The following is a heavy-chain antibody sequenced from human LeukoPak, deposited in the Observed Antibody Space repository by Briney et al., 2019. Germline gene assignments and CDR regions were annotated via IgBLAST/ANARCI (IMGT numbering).Heavy chain of an antibody. Sequence: SVKVSCKASGGTFSRYAINWVRQAPGQGLEWMGGIIPIFGTANYAQKFQGRVTITADESTSTAYMELSSLRSEDTAVYYCARSRGSCYSCGDYWGQGTPVTVSS. J-gene: IGHJ4*02. CDR2: IIPIFGTA. V-gene: IGHV1-69*01. CDR1: GGTFSRYA. CDR3: ARSRGSCYSCGDY. D-gene: IGHD2-15*01.